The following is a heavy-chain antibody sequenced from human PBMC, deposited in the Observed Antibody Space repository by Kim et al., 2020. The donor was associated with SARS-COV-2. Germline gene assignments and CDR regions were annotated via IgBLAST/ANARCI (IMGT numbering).Heavy chain of an antibody. CDR3: ARDKPTSYYCGTGYSYSYGMDV. V-gene: IGHV1-46*01. J-gene: IGHJ6*02. CDR1: GYIFTSYY. CDR2: VNPRGGRP. Sequence: ASVKVSCKASGYIFTSYYIHWVRQAPGQGLEWMGVVNPRGGRPNHAQQFQGRVTIASDTSTDTVYMELSSLTSEDTAVYFCARDKPTSYYCGTGYSYSYGMDVWGQGTTVTVSS. D-gene: IGHD3-22*01.